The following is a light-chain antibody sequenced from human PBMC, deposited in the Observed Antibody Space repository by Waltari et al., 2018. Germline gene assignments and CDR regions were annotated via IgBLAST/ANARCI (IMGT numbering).Light chain of an antibody. J-gene: IGKJ2*01. CDR1: QIVSDW. V-gene: IGKV1-5*03. CDR3: QQYHSYPYT. Sequence: DIQMTQSPSTLSASVGDRVTITCRASQIVSDWLAWFQQHPGTAPKVVIHKAYKLGSGVPSRFSGSGSGTEFTLTISSLQPDDFATYYCQQYHSYPYTFGQGTTLEI. CDR2: KAY.